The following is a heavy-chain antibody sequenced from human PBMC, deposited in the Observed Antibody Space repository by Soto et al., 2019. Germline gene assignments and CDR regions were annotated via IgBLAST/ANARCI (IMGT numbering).Heavy chain of an antibody. D-gene: IGHD3-3*01. Sequence: GGSLRLSCAASGFTFSSYSMNWVRQAPGKGLEWVSYISSSSSTIYYAVSVKGRFTISRDNAKISLYLQMNSLRDEDTAVYYCARESRFLEWLSLNWFDPWGQGTLVTVSS. J-gene: IGHJ5*02. CDR1: GFTFSSYS. CDR2: ISSSSSTI. V-gene: IGHV3-48*02. CDR3: ARESRFLEWLSLNWFDP.